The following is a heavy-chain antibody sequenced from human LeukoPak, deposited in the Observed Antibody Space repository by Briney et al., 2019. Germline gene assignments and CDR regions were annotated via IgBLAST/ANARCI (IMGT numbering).Heavy chain of an antibody. V-gene: IGHV4-61*01. CDR3: ARESSYYDSSGYQSHFDY. D-gene: IGHD3-22*01. CDR2: IYYSGST. Sequence: SETLSLTCTVSGGSISSSSYYWGWIRQPPGKGLEWIGYIYYSGSTNYNPSLKSRVTISVDTSKNQFSLKLSSVTAADTAVYYCARESSYYDSSGYQSHFDYWGQGTLVTVSS. CDR1: GGSISSSSYY. J-gene: IGHJ4*02.